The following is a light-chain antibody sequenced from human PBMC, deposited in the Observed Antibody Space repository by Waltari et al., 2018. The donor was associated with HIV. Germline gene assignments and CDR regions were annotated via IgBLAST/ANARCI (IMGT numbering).Light chain of an antibody. V-gene: IGLV6-57*01. CDR2: EHN. CDR3: QSYDSSNQGVV. CDR1: SGSIASNY. Sequence: NFMLTQPHSVSESPGKTVTISCTRSSGSIASNYVQWYQQRPGRSPTTVIYEHNQGPSGVPVPFSGSIDSSSNSASLTISGLKTEDEADYYCQSYDSSNQGVVFGGGTKLTVL. J-gene: IGLJ2*01.